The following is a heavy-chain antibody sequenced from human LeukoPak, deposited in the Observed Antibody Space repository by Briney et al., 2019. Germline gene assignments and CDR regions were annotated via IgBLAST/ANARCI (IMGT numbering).Heavy chain of an antibody. Sequence: GASVKVSCKASGGTFSSYAISWVRQAPGQGLEWMGGIIPIFGTANYAQKFQGRVTITADKSTSTAYMELSSLRSEDTAVYYCARGYCSGGSCYPFNYWGQGTLVTVSS. CDR3: ARGYCSGGSCYPFNY. CDR2: IIPIFGTA. D-gene: IGHD2-15*01. CDR1: GGTFSSYA. J-gene: IGHJ4*02. V-gene: IGHV1-69*06.